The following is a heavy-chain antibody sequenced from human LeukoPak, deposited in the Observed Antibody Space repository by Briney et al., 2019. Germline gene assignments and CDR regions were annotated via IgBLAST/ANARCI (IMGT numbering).Heavy chain of an antibody. D-gene: IGHD2-15*01. J-gene: IGHJ2*01. Sequence: GGSLRLSCAASGFTFSSYWMHWVRQAPGKGLVWVSRISNDGTTTSYADSVKGRFTISRDNAKNTLYLQMNSLRAEDTAVYYCAREGRDYGYFDLWGRGTLVTVSS. CDR1: GFTFSSYW. CDR2: ISNDGTTT. CDR3: AREGRDYGYFDL. V-gene: IGHV3-74*01.